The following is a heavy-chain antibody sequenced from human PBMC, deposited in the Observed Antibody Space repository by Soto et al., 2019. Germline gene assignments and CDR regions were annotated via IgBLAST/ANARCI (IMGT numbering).Heavy chain of an antibody. CDR3: ARVSADYGGNFYAFDI. CDR1: GGSFSGYY. J-gene: IGHJ3*02. V-gene: IGHV4-34*01. Sequence: QVQLQQWGAGLLKPSETLSLTCAVYGGSFSGYYWSWIRQPPGKGLEWIGEINHSGSTNYYPSLKSRVTISVDTSKNQFSLKLSSVTAADTAVYYCARVSADYGGNFYAFDIWGQGTMVTVSS. D-gene: IGHD4-17*01. CDR2: INHSGST.